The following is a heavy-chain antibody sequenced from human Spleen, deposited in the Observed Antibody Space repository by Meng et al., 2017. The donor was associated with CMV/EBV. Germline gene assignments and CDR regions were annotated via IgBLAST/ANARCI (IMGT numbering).Heavy chain of an antibody. Sequence: QVRLVQSGAEVKKPGSSVKVACKASGGTFSSYAISWVRQAPGQGLEWMGWSNAGNGNTKYSQEFQGRVTITRDTSASTAYMELSSLRSDDTAVYYCARDIVGATADYWGQGTLVTVSS. J-gene: IGHJ4*02. V-gene: IGHV1-3*02. CDR3: ARDIVGATADY. CDR2: SNAGNGNT. D-gene: IGHD1-26*01. CDR1: GGTFSSYA.